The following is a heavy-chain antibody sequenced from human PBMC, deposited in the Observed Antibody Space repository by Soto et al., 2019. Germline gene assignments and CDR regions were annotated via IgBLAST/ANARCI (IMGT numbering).Heavy chain of an antibody. CDR2: ISYDGSNK. V-gene: IGHV3-30*18. Sequence: QVQLVESGGGVVQPGRSLRLSCAASGFTFSSYGMHWVRQATGKGLEWVAVISYDGSNKYYADSVKGRFTISRDNSKNTLYLQMNRPRAEDTAVYYCAKDVVVGATTGLGDYYYYYGMDVWGQGTTVTVSS. J-gene: IGHJ6*02. CDR1: GFTFSSYG. D-gene: IGHD1-26*01. CDR3: AKDVVVGATTGLGDYYYYYGMDV.